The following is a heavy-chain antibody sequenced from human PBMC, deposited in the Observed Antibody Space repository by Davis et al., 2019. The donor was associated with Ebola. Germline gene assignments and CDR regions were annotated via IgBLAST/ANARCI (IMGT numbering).Heavy chain of an antibody. CDR2: LYYSGKT. V-gene: IGHV4-59*01. CDR3: ARGLVVVAATYFDY. CDR1: GGSISSYS. J-gene: IGHJ4*02. Sequence: MPSETLSLTCTLSGGSISSYSCSWNRQLPGKGLEWIGYLYYSGKTNYNPSLKSRVTISVDTSKNQFSLKLSSVTAADTAVYYCARGLVVVAATYFDYWGQGTLVTVSS. D-gene: IGHD2-15*01.